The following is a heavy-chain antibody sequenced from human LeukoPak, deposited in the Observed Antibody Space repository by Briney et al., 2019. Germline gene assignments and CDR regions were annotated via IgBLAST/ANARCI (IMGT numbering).Heavy chain of an antibody. Sequence: SGESLKISCKGSGYRFTSYWIGWVRQMPGKGLEWMGIIYPGDSDTRYSPSFQGQVPISADKSISTAYLQWSSLKASDTAMYYCARPREYQLLSGLDYWGQGTLVTVSS. J-gene: IGHJ4*02. V-gene: IGHV5-51*01. CDR2: IYPGDSDT. CDR3: ARPREYQLLSGLDY. CDR1: GYRFTSYW. D-gene: IGHD2-2*01.